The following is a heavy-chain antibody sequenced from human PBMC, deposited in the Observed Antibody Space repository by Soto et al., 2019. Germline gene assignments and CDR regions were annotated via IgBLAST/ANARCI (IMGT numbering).Heavy chain of an antibody. J-gene: IGHJ1*01. CDR2: ISSSSSYI. CDR3: AREAGGYYYDSSGYYPEYFQH. Sequence: EVQLVESGGGLVKPGGSLRLSCAASGFTFSSYSMNWVRQAPGKGLEWVSSISSSSSYIYYADSVKGRFTISRDNAKNSLYLQMNSLRAEDTAVYYCAREAGGYYYDSSGYYPEYFQHWGQGTLVTVSS. D-gene: IGHD3-22*01. CDR1: GFTFSSYS. V-gene: IGHV3-21*01.